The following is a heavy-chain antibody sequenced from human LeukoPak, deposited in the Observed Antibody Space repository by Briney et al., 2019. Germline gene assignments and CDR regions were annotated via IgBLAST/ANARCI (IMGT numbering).Heavy chain of an antibody. CDR2: INHSGST. J-gene: IGHJ6*02. CDR3: ARVETTVTTYGMDV. Sequence: PSETLSLTCAVYGGSFSGYYWSWIRQPPGEGLEWIGEINHSGSTNYNPSLKSRVTISVDTSKNQFSLKLSSVTAADTAVYYCARVETTVTTYGMDVWGQGTTVTVSS. D-gene: IGHD4-4*01. V-gene: IGHV4-34*01. CDR1: GGSFSGYY.